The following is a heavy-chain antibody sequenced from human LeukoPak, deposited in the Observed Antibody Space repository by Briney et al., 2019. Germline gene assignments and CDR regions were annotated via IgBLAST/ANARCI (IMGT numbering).Heavy chain of an antibody. D-gene: IGHD3-10*01. J-gene: IGHJ4*02. CDR2: IKQDGSEK. CDR1: GFTFSSYW. V-gene: IGHV3-7*01. Sequence: GGSLRLSCAASGFTFSSYWMSWVRQAPGKGLERVANIKQDGSEKYYVDSVKGRFTISRDNAKNSLHLQMNSLRAEDTAVYYCARRYGSGSYYWYYFDYWGQGTLVTVSS. CDR3: ARRYGSGSYYWYYFDY.